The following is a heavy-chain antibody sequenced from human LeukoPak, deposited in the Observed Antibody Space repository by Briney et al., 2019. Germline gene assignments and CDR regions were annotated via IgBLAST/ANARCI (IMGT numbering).Heavy chain of an antibody. V-gene: IGHV3-23*01. D-gene: IGHD3-16*01. Sequence: GASLRLSCAASGFTSSSYAMSWVRQAPGKGLEWVSAISGSGGSTYYADSVKGRFTISRDNSKNTLYLQMNSLRAEDTAVYYCAKARQGLRLGESDYWGQGTLVTVSS. CDR1: GFTSSSYA. CDR3: AKARQGLRLGESDY. CDR2: ISGSGGST. J-gene: IGHJ4*02.